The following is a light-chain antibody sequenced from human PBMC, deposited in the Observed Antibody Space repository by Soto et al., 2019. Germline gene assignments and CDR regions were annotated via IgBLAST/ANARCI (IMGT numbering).Light chain of an antibody. CDR3: QQRRSWPRT. J-gene: IGKJ2*01. Sequence: EIVLTQSPATLSLSPGERATLSCRASQSISIYLAWYQQKPGQAPRLLIYDVANRATGIPARFSGSGSGTDFTLTISSLGPEDFAVYYCQQRRSWPRTFGQGTKLEIK. V-gene: IGKV3-11*01. CDR2: DVA. CDR1: QSISIY.